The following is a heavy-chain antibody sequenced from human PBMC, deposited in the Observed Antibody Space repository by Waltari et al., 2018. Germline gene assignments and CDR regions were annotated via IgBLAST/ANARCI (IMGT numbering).Heavy chain of an antibody. J-gene: IGHJ4*02. CDR1: GFTFSSYA. D-gene: IGHD6-6*01. CDR2: IYSGGSST. V-gene: IGHV3-23*03. Sequence: EVQLLESGGGLVQPGGSLRLSCAASGFTFSSYAMSWVRQAPGKGLEWVSVIYSGGSSTYYADSVKGRFTISRDNSKNTLYLQMNSLRAEDTAVYYCAKQKIAARPYYFDYWGQGTLVTVSS. CDR3: AKQKIAARPYYFDY.